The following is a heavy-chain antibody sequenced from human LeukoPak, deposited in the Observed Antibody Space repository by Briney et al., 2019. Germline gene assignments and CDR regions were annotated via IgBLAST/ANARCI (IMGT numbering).Heavy chain of an antibody. CDR1: GGSISSGSYY. J-gene: IGHJ3*02. V-gene: IGHV4-61*02. CDR3: ARDFADSGYERSDAFDI. D-gene: IGHD5-12*01. Sequence: PSQTLSLTCTVSGGSISSGSYYWSWIRPPAGKGLEWIVRIYTSGSTNYNPSLKSRVTISVDTSKNQFSLKLSSVTAADTAVYYCARDFADSGYERSDAFDIWGQGTMVTVSS. CDR2: IYTSGST.